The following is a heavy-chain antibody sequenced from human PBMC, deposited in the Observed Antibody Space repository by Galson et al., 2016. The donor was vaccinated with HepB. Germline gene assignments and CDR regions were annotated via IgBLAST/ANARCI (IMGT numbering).Heavy chain of an antibody. CDR2: IYRDGKT. D-gene: IGHD5-18*01. J-gene: IGHJ5*02. V-gene: IGHV3-53*01. CDR1: GLTVSSNY. Sequence: SLRLSCAASGLTVSSNYMSWVRQAPGKGLEWVSVIYRDGKTYYADSVKGRFTISRDNSRNTLHLQMSRLRAEDTAVYYCVRVDTSVKEEGGWLDPWGQGTLVTVS. CDR3: VRVDTSVKEEGGWLDP.